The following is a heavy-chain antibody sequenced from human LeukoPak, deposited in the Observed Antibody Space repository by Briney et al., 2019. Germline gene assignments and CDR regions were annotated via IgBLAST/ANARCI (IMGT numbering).Heavy chain of an antibody. CDR3: ARGSQGLQIPPHFDY. CDR2: IYYSGST. D-gene: IGHD5-24*01. J-gene: IGHJ4*02. Sequence: SETLSLTCTVSGGSISSYYWSWIRQAPGKGLEWMGFIYYSGSTNYNPSLKSRVTISVDTSKNQFSLKLSSVTAADTAVYYCARGSQGLQIPPHFDYWGQGTLVTVSS. V-gene: IGHV4-59*01. CDR1: GGSISSYY.